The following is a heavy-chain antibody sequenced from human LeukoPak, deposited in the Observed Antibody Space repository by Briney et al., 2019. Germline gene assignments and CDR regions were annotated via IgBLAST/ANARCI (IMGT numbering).Heavy chain of an antibody. CDR3: ARVKADDAFDI. J-gene: IGHJ3*02. Sequence: PGGSLRLSCAASGFTFSSYAMGWVRQAPGKGLEWFSVIYSGGATYYADSVKGRFSISRDNSKNTLYLQMNSLRVEDTAVYYCARVKADDAFDIWGQGTMVTVSS. V-gene: IGHV3-53*01. CDR2: IYSGGAT. CDR1: GFTFSSYA.